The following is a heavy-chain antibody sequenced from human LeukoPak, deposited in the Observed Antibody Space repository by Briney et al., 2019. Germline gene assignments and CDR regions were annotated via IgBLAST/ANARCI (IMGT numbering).Heavy chain of an antibody. CDR3: ATVGVGWVAFEY. CDR1: GFPFSDYG. J-gene: IGHJ4*02. V-gene: IGHV3-23*01. Sequence: GGSLRLSCAASGFPFSDYGMTWVRQTPGKGLEWVSGISESGGATYYAGSAKGRFTISRDNSKNTLYLQMNSLRSDDTAVYYCATVGVGWVAFEYWGQGALVTVSS. D-gene: IGHD3-16*01. CDR2: ISESGGAT.